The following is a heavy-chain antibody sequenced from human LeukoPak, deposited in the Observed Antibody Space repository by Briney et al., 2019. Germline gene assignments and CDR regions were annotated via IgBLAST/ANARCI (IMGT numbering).Heavy chain of an antibody. J-gene: IGHJ4*02. CDR3: ARVPPRAIFGVVYG. V-gene: IGHV3-21*01. Sequence: PGGSLRLSCAASGFTFSSYSMNWVRQAPGKGLEWVSSTSSSSSSYIYYADSVKGRFTISRDNAKNSLYLQMNSLRAKDTAVYYCARVPPRAIFGVVYGWGQGTLVTVSS. CDR1: GFTFSSYS. CDR2: TSSSSSSYI. D-gene: IGHD3-3*01.